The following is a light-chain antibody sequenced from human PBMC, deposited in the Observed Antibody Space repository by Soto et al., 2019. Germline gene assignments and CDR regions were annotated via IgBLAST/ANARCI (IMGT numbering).Light chain of an antibody. V-gene: IGLV7-46*01. CDR1: TGAVTSGHY. Sequence: QAMVTQEPSLTVSPGGTVTLTCGSNTGAVTSGHYPSWFRQKPGQAPRTLIYDTNNKQSWTPARFSGSLLGGKAALTLSGAQPEDEADYYCLLSYSAAVVFGGGTKVTVL. J-gene: IGLJ2*01. CDR3: LLSYSAAVV. CDR2: DTN.